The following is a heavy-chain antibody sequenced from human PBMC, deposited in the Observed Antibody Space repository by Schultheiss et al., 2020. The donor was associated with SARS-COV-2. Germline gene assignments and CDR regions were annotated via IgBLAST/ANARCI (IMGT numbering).Heavy chain of an antibody. CDR1: GFTFSPDW. CDR3: ARRGPSNDWYNSFRI. Sequence: GGSLRLSCAASGFTFSPDWMHWIRQDPEKGLMWVSRINGDGSFTNYADSVKGRFTISRDNAKNTIHLQMDSLRAEDTAVYYCARRGPSNDWYNSFRIWGQGTVVTVSS. J-gene: IGHJ3*02. D-gene: IGHD1/OR15-1a*01. CDR2: INGDGSFT. V-gene: IGHV3-74*01.